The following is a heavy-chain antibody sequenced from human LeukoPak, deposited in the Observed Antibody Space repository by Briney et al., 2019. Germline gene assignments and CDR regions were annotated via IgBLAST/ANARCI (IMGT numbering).Heavy chain of an antibody. V-gene: IGHV3-9*01. CDR3: VKGVVRRALYFDY. CDR2: ISWNRGDI. CDR1: RFIFGVCA. Sequence: GGSVSLLCAASRFIFGVCAMHWVRHAPGRGREGLSGISWNRGDIGHADSVKRRFTISRDNAKNSLYLQLNSLRPKDTAFYYCVKGVVRRALYFDYWGQGNLVTVS. J-gene: IGHJ4*02. D-gene: IGHD3-10*01.